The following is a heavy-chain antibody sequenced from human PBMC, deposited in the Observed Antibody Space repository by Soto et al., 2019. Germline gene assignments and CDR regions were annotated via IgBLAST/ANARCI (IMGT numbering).Heavy chain of an antibody. CDR3: ARGSSSSYSYYYGMDV. J-gene: IGHJ6*02. D-gene: IGHD6-6*01. V-gene: IGHV4-4*02. CDR1: GGSVSNSNW. Sequence: QVQLQESGPGLVKPSGTLSLTCTVSGGSVSNSNWWSWVRQPPGKGLEWIGETYHSGSTNYNPSLKSRVTMSVDESKYQFSLKLSSVTAADTAVYYCARGSSSSYSYYYGMDVWGQGTTVTVSS. CDR2: TYHSGST.